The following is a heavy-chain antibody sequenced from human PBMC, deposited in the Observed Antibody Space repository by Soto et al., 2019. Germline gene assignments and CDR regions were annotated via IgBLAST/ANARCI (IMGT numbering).Heavy chain of an antibody. D-gene: IGHD5-18*01. CDR3: AMRHGYSSSDY. CDR1: GGTFIGNV. V-gene: IGHV1-69*06. J-gene: IGHJ4*02. Sequence: QVQLVQSGAEVKKPGSSVKVSCKSSGGTFIGNVISWVRQAPGQGLEWMGGIIPIFGETNYAQKFLGRVTITADKSTSTAYMDLSSLRSEYTAMYHCAMRHGYSSSDYWGQGTLVTVSS. CDR2: IIPIFGET.